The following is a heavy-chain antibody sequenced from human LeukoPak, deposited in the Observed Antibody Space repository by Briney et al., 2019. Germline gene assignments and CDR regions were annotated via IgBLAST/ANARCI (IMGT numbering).Heavy chain of an antibody. CDR2: IYTSGST. J-gene: IGHJ4*02. D-gene: IGHD7-27*01. CDR3: ARDRLTTGEPMVWDDY. Sequence: PSETLSLTCTVSGGSISSATYYWNWIRQPAGKGLEWNGRIYTSGSTNYNPSLKSRVTISVDTSKNQFSPKLSSVTAADTAVYYCARDRLTTGEPMVWDDYWGQGTLVTVSS. V-gene: IGHV4-61*02. CDR1: GGSISSATYY.